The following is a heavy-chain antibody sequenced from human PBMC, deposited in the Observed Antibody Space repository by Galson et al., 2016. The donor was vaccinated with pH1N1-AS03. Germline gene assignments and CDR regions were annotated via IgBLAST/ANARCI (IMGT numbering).Heavy chain of an antibody. CDR3: VIMWKPTVLDI. CDR1: GDNFIRYT. Sequence: SVKVSCKASGDNFIRYTISWVRQAPGQGLERMGRIIPILGMTNYAQKFQGRVTITADTSTSTAYMELGSLTSEDTAVYYCVIMWKPTVLDIWGQGTLVSVSS. J-gene: IGHJ3*02. CDR2: IIPILGMT. V-gene: IGHV1-69*02. D-gene: IGHD3-16*01.